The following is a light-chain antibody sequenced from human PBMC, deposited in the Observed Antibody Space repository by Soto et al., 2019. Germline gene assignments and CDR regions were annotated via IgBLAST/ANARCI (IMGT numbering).Light chain of an antibody. CDR3: QKYNSAPLT. CDR1: QGIAPY. Sequence: DVQMTQSPSSLSAFVGDRVTITCRASQGIAPYLAWFQQKPGKVPKLLIYATSTLQSGVPSRFSGSGSGTEFSLTINSLQPEDVGTYYCQKYNSAPLTFGGGTNVEIK. V-gene: IGKV1-27*01. J-gene: IGKJ4*01. CDR2: ATS.